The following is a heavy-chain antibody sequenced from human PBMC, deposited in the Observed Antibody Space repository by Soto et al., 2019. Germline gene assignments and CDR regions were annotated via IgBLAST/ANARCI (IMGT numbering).Heavy chain of an antibody. J-gene: IGHJ5*02. CDR3: AKDLTRQLAYWLDP. D-gene: IGHD6-6*01. CDR1: GFSFTGYY. V-gene: IGHV1-2*02. Sequence: GASVKVSCKASGFSFTGYYIHWLRQAPGQGLEWMGWINAHSGGTEYAQKFQGRVTLTRDTSIATAYLTLTSLTSDGTALYYCAKDLTRQLAYWLDPWGQGTQVTVSS. CDR2: INAHSGGT.